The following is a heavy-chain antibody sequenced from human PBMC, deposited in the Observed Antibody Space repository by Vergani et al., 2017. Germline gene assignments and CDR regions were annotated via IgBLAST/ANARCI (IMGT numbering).Heavy chain of an antibody. V-gene: IGHV1-18*01. CDR3: ARGDIVVVPAAIVPPTP. D-gene: IGHD2-2*01. J-gene: IGHJ4*02. CDR2: ISAYNGNT. CDR1: GYTFTSYG. Sequence: QVPLVQSGAEVKKPGASVTVSCKASGYTFTSYGISWVRQAPGQGLEWMGWISAYNGNTNYAQKLQGRVTMTRDTSTSTVYMELSSLRSEDTAVYYCARGDIVVVPAAIVPPTPWGQGTLVTVSS.